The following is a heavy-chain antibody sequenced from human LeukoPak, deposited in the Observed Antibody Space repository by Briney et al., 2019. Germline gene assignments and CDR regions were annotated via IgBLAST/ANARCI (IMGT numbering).Heavy chain of an antibody. J-gene: IGHJ4*02. CDR1: GFTFGDHI. CDR3: VRQFAS. Sequence: GGSLRLSCAASGFTFGDHIMNWVRQLPGKRLEWVAYVSGSGSTVYYADSVTGRFTVSRDNGKSSLYLQMNSLRVEDTALYYCVRQFASWGQGTLVTVSS. CDR2: VSGSGSTV. V-gene: IGHV3-48*01.